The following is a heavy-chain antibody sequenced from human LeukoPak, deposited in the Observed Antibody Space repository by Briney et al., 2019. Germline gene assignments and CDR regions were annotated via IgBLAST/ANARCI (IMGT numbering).Heavy chain of an antibody. CDR3: ARRYDFWSGYYGYYYYYMDV. J-gene: IGHJ6*03. Sequence: ASVKVSCKASGYTFTSYGISWVRQAPGQGLEWMGWINTNTGNPTYAQGFTGRFVFSLDTSVSTAYLQISSLKAEDTAVYYCARRYDFWSGYYGYYYYYMDVWGKGTTVTVSS. CDR2: INTNTGNP. D-gene: IGHD3-3*01. CDR1: GYTFTSYG. V-gene: IGHV7-4-1*02.